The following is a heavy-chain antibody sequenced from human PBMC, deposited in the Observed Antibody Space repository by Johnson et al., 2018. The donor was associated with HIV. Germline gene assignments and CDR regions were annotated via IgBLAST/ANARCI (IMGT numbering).Heavy chain of an antibody. D-gene: IGHD4-17*01. CDR3: AKGGTVTTDAFDI. CDR1: GFTFDDYT. J-gene: IGHJ3*02. CDR2: ISWDGGST. V-gene: IGHV3-43*01. Sequence: VQLVESGGGVVRPGGSLRLSCAAAGFTFDDYTMHWVRQAPGKGLERVSLISWDGGSTYYADSVKGRFTISRDNSKNSLYLQMNSLRTEDTALYYCAKGGTVTTDAFDIWGQGRLVTVSS.